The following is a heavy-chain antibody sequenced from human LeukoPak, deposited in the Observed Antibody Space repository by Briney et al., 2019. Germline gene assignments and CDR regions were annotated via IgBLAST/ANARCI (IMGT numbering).Heavy chain of an antibody. Sequence: SETLSLTCAVYGGSFSGYYWSWIRQPPGKGLEWIGEINHSGSTNYNPSLKSRVTISVDTSKNQFSLKLSSVTAADTAVYYCAGIGIAARWFDPWGQGTLVTVSS. CDR2: INHSGST. V-gene: IGHV4-34*01. CDR1: GGSFSGYY. J-gene: IGHJ5*02. D-gene: IGHD6-6*01. CDR3: AGIGIAARWFDP.